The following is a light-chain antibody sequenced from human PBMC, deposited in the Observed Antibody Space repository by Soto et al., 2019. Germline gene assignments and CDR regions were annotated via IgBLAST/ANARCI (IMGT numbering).Light chain of an antibody. CDR1: RSNIGADYD. Sequence: QLVLTQPPSVSGAPGQTVTISCTGSRSNIGADYDVHWYRQFPGAAPGLVIFGNTNRPSGVPDRFSGSKSGTSASLAITGLQAEDEADYYCQSYDISLSEWVFGGGTKLTVL. V-gene: IGLV1-40*01. CDR2: GNT. J-gene: IGLJ3*02. CDR3: QSYDISLSEWV.